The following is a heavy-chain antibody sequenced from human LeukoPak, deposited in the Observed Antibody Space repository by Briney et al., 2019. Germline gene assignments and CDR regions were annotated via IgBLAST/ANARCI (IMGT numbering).Heavy chain of an antibody. CDR3: ASGVGAISFDY. V-gene: IGHV3-66*01. J-gene: IGHJ4*02. CDR2: IYSGGST. CDR1: GFTVSSNY. D-gene: IGHD1-26*01. Sequence: GGSLRLSCAASGFTVSSNYMSWVSQAPGKGLEWVSVIYSGGSTYYADSVKGRFTISRDNSKNTLYLQINSLRAEDTAVYYCASGVGAISFDYWGQGTLVTVSS.